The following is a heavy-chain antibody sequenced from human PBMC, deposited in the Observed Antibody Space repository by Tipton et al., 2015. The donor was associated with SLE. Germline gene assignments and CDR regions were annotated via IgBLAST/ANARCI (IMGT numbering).Heavy chain of an antibody. D-gene: IGHD1-26*01. CDR3: ARGGLGVSYYYYMDV. CDR1: GGSISSGYYY. Sequence: TLSLTCSVSGGSISSGYYYWGWVRQPPGKGLESIGSISYTGSTYYTLSLKSRVSISVDKSKNQFFLKLTSVTAADTAVYYCARGGLGVSYYYYMDVWGKGTTVTVSS. J-gene: IGHJ6*03. CDR2: ISYTGST. V-gene: IGHV4-39*07.